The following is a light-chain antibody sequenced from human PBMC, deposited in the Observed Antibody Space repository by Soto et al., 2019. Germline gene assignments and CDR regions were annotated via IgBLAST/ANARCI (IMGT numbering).Light chain of an antibody. CDR3: QQYMSSVT. CDR2: GAS. V-gene: IGKV3-20*01. CDR1: QSVDTTF. Sequence: EIVLTQSPGSLSLSPGQRATLSCRASQSVDTTFFAWYQKKPGQAPRLLIYGASKRATGIPDRFSGSGFGKDFTLIISRLEPEDFAVYYCQQYMSSVTFGQGTKVEIK. J-gene: IGKJ1*01.